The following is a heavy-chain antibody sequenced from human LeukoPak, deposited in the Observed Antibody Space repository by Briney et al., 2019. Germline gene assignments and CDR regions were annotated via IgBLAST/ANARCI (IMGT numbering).Heavy chain of an antibody. CDR2: IYTSGST. V-gene: IGHV4-61*02. CDR3: ARDRYYDSGDYNYVDAFDI. Sequence: PSQTLSLTCTVSGGSISSGVYYWNWIRQPAGKGLEWIGRIYTSGSTNYNPSLKSRVTISADTSKNQFSLNLTSVTAAGTAVYYCARDRYYDSGDYNYVDAFDIWGQGTIVTVSS. D-gene: IGHD3-22*01. CDR1: GGSISSGVYY. J-gene: IGHJ3*02.